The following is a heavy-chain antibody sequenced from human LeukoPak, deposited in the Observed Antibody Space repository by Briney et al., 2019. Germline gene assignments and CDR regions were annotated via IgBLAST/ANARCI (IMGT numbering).Heavy chain of an antibody. D-gene: IGHD2-15*01. Sequence: SETLSLTCTVSGDSISSNYWSWIRQPPGKGLEWIGYIYYSGNTNYNPSLKSRVTISVDMSKNQFSLTLSSVTAADTAVYYCARQYGGNNNWFDPWGQGTLVTVSS. CDR3: ARQYGGNNNWFDP. J-gene: IGHJ5*02. CDR1: GDSISSNY. CDR2: IYYSGNT. V-gene: IGHV4-59*08.